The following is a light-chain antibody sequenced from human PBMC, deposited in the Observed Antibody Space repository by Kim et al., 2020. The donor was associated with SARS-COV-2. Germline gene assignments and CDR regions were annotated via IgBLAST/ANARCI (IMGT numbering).Light chain of an antibody. Sequence: EIVLTQSPGTLSLSPGERATLSCRASQSVSSSSLAWYQQKPGQAPRLLIYGASSRATGIPDRFSGSGSGTDFTLTISRLEPEDFAVYYCQHYGSSPYTFGKGTKLAI. CDR2: GAS. CDR3: QHYGSSPYT. V-gene: IGKV3-20*01. J-gene: IGKJ2*01. CDR1: QSVSSSS.